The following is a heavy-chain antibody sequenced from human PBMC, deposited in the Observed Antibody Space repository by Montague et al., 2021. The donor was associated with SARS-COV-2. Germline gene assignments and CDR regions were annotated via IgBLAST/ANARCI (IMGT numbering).Heavy chain of an antibody. D-gene: IGHD3-9*01. Sequence: SETLSLTCTVSGDSISNYYWSWIRRPPGKGLEWLGYIYYSGSTNXXPSLKSRVTISVDTSKNQFSLRLSSVTAADTAVYYCVRLPYILPGYAYFDFWGQGSLVIVSS. J-gene: IGHJ4*02. CDR1: GDSISNYY. V-gene: IGHV4-59*08. CDR3: VRLPYILPGYAYFDF. CDR2: IYYSGST.